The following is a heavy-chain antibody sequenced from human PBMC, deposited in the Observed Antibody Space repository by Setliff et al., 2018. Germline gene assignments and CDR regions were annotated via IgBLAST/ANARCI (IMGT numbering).Heavy chain of an antibody. V-gene: IGHV3-48*01. CDR3: ARGTGNPGLGYAFDI. CDR1: GFTFSSYS. J-gene: IGHJ3*02. Sequence: GGSLRLSCAASGFTFSSYSTNWVRQAPGKGLEWVSYISSSSSTIYYADSVKGRFTISRDNAKNSLYLQMNSLRAEDTAVYYCARGTGNPGLGYAFDIWGQGTMVTVSS. CDR2: ISSSSSTI. D-gene: IGHD6-19*01.